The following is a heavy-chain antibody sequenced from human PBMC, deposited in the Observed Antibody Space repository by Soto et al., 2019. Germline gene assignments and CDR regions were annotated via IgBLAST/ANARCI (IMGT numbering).Heavy chain of an antibody. Sequence: QVQLQESGPGLVKPSETLSLTCTVSGGSISSYYWSWIRQHPGKGLEWIGYIHNSGSTNYNPSLKSRVTISVETSKNQFSLKVSSVTAADTAVYYCARGLVTGIDWFDPWGQGTLVTVTS. CDR2: IHNSGST. CDR3: ARGLVTGIDWFDP. J-gene: IGHJ5*02. V-gene: IGHV4-59*01. CDR1: GGSISSYY. D-gene: IGHD5-18*01.